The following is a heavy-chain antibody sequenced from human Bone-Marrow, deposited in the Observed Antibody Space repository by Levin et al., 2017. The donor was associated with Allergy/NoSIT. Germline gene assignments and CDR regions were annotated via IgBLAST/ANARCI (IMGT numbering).Heavy chain of an antibody. CDR2: MNPNSGNT. CDR1: GYTFTSYH. J-gene: IGHJ5*02. CDR3: ARMDAHRGSCSGDGCSNWFDP. V-gene: IGHV1-8*02. Sequence: ASVKVSCKASGYTFTSYHINWVRQAPGQGLEWMGWMNPNSGNTGYAQKFQGRVSLTRSTSISTAYMELSSLRSEDTAVYYCARMDAHRGSCSGDGCSNWFDPWGQGTLVTVSS. D-gene: IGHD2-15*01.